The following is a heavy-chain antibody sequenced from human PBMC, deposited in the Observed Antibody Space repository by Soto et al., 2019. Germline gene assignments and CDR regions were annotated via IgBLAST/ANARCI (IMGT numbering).Heavy chain of an antibody. Sequence: GGSLRLSCAASGFTFSSYSMNWVRQAPGKGLGWVSYIRSSSSTIYYADSVKGRFTISRDNAKNSLYLQMNSLRAEDTAVYYCARDRFDYYDSSGYWRFDPWGQGT. CDR1: GFTFSSYS. CDR2: IRSSSSTI. V-gene: IGHV3-48*01. CDR3: ARDRFDYYDSSGYWRFDP. J-gene: IGHJ5*02. D-gene: IGHD3-22*01.